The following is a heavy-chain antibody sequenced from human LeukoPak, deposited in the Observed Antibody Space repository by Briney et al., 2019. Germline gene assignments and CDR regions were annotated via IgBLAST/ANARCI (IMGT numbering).Heavy chain of an antibody. Sequence: PSETLSLTCTVSGDSISSGVYYWSWIRQHPGKGLEWMGYIFYTGRVSYNPSLKSRITISVDSTRNHFSLEVSSVTAADTAVYYCARTVGARTFYFDHWGHGTLVTVSS. D-gene: IGHD1-26*01. J-gene: IGHJ4*01. CDR2: IFYTGRV. V-gene: IGHV4-31*03. CDR3: ARTVGARTFYFDH. CDR1: GDSISSGVYY.